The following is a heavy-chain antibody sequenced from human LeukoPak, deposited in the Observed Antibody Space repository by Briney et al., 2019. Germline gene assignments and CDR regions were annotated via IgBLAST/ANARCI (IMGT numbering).Heavy chain of an antibody. Sequence: GGSLRLSCAASGFTFSSYAMSWVRQAPGKGLEWVSAISGRGGSTYYADSVKGRFTISRDNSKNTVYLQMNSLRAEDTAVYYCAKSVGYNPQTGDYWGQGTLVTVSS. V-gene: IGHV3-23*01. CDR3: AKSVGYNPQTGDY. J-gene: IGHJ4*02. CDR1: GFTFSSYA. D-gene: IGHD5-24*01. CDR2: ISGRGGST.